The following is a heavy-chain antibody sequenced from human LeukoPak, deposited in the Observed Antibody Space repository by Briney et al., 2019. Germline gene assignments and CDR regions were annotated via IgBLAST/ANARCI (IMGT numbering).Heavy chain of an antibody. D-gene: IGHD5-12*01. V-gene: IGHV4-59*01. J-gene: IGHJ4*02. CDR2: IYYSGST. CDR1: GGSISSYY. Sequence: PSETLSLTCTVSGGSISSYYWSWIRQPPGKGLEWIGYIYYSGSTNYNPSLKSRVTISVDTSKNQFSLKLTSVTAADTAVYYCASGGYSGYDYFNYWGQGTLVTVSS. CDR3: ASGGYSGYDYFNY.